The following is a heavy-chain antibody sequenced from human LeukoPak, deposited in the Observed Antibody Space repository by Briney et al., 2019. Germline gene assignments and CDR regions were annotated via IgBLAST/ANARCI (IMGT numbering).Heavy chain of an antibody. CDR3: ARAHSGLYLDS. CDR1: GESLGTFY. CDR2: IHTTGYT. J-gene: IGHJ4*02. V-gene: IGHV4-4*07. Sequence: SGTLSLTCTVSGESLGTFYWSWIRQPAGQGLEYIGRIHTTGYTNYKPSLKSRVTMSVDSSKNQFSLTLRSVTATDTAIYYCARAHSGLYLDSWGQGTLVTVSS. D-gene: IGHD2-15*01.